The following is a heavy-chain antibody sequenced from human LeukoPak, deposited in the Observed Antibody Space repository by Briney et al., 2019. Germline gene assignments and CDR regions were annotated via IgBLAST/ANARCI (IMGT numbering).Heavy chain of an antibody. D-gene: IGHD6-19*01. J-gene: IGHJ4*02. V-gene: IGHV3-15*01. Sequence: GGSLRLSCTTSGFTFSNAWMSWVRRAPGKGLQWVGHIKSKTNGGTIDYAAPVKGRFTISRDDSKNTLYLQMNNLETDDTAVYYCTTGWEPMSVAFDNWGQGTLVTVSS. CDR3: TTGWEPMSVAFDN. CDR2: IKSKTNGGTI. CDR1: GFTFSNAW.